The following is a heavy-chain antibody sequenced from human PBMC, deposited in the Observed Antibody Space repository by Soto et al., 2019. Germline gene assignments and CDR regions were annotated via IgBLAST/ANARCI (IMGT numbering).Heavy chain of an antibody. V-gene: IGHV1-18*04. CDR3: ARGLRYFDWLLSGRPQFDY. D-gene: IGHD3-9*01. CDR1: GYTFTSYG. CDR2: ISAYNGNT. Sequence: VASVKVSCKASGYTFTSYGISWVRQAPGQGLEWMGWISAYNGNTNYAQKLQGRVTMTTDTSTSTAYMELRSLRSDDTAVYYCARGLRYFDWLLSGRPQFDYWGQGTLVTVSS. J-gene: IGHJ4*02.